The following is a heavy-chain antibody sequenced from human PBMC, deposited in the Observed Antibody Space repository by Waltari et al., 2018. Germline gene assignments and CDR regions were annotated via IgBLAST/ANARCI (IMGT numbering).Heavy chain of an antibody. Sequence: QVQLQESGPGLVKPSETLSLTCAVSGYSISSGYYWGWIRQPPGKGLEWIGEINHSGSTNYNPSLKSRVTISVDTSKNQFSLKLSSVTAADTAVYYCAREYYFGVAATLYWYFDLWGRGTLVTVSS. J-gene: IGHJ2*01. CDR3: AREYYFGVAATLYWYFDL. CDR1: GYSISSGYY. V-gene: IGHV4-38-2*02. CDR2: INHSGST. D-gene: IGHD2-15*01.